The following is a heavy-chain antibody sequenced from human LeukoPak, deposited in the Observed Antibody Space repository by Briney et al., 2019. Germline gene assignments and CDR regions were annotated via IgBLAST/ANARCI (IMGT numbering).Heavy chain of an antibody. Sequence: GESLKISCKGSGYSFTSYWIGWVRQMPGKGLEWTGIIFPGDSDTRYSPSFQGQVSISADKSISTAYLQWSSLKASDTAMYYCARHGSGYTRYMDVWGKGTTVTVSS. D-gene: IGHD5-18*01. CDR3: ARHGSGYTRYMDV. CDR2: IFPGDSDT. CDR1: GYSFTSYW. V-gene: IGHV5-51*01. J-gene: IGHJ6*03.